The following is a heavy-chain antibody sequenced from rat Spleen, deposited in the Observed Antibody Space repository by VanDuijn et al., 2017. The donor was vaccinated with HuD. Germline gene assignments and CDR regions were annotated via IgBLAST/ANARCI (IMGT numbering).Heavy chain of an antibody. V-gene: IGHV5-31*01. CDR2: ITNTGGST. Sequence: EVQLVESGGGLVQPGRSLKLSCVASGFTFNNYWMTWIRQAPGKGLEWVASITNTGGSTYYKDSVKGRFTISRDNAKSTLYLQMNSLRSEDTATYYCTRGSYYGLYWYFDFWGPGTMVTVSS. D-gene: IGHD1-6*01. CDR3: TRGSYYGLYWYFDF. J-gene: IGHJ1*01. CDR1: GFTFNNYW.